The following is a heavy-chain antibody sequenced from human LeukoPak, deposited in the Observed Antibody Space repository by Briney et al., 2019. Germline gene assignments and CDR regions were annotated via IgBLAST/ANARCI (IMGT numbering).Heavy chain of an antibody. J-gene: IGHJ4*02. CDR1: GFTFSSYA. V-gene: IGHV3-30-3*01. CDR3: ARETGSAVGSTDFDY. D-gene: IGHD4-17*01. Sequence: PGRSLRLSCAASGFTFSSYAMHWVRQAPGKGLEWVAVISYDGSNKYYADSVKGRFTISRDNSKNTLYLQMNGLRAEDTTVYYCARETGSAVGSTDFDYWGQGTLVTVSS. CDR2: ISYDGSNK.